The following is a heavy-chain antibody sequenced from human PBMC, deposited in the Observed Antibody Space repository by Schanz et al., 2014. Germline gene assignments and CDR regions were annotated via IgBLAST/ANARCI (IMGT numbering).Heavy chain of an antibody. Sequence: VQLVESGGGLVQPGGSLRLSCAASGFTFSNYWMHWVRQAPGKGLVWVAVIWYDGSNKYYADSVKGRFTMSRDNAKNSVFLQMNSLRAEDTAVYYCARKMKLGVYGGKGHDSLDIWGQGTMVTVSS. V-gene: IGHV3-33*08. D-gene: IGHD4-17*01. CDR3: ARKMKLGVYGGKGHDSLDI. CDR1: GFTFSNYW. CDR2: IWYDGSNK. J-gene: IGHJ3*02.